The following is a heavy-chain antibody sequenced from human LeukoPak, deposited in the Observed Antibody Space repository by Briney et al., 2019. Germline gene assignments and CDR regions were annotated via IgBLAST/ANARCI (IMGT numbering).Heavy chain of an antibody. V-gene: IGHV3-30*02. CDR1: GFTFSSYG. D-gene: IGHD1-26*01. Sequence: GGSLRLSCAASGFTFSSYGMHWVRQAPGKGLEWVAVIWYGGSNKYYADSVKGRFTISRDNSKNTLYLQMNSLRAEDTAVYYCAKDRDYSGSSYSDVWGKGTTVTVSS. J-gene: IGHJ6*04. CDR2: IWYGGSNK. CDR3: AKDRDYSGSSYSDV.